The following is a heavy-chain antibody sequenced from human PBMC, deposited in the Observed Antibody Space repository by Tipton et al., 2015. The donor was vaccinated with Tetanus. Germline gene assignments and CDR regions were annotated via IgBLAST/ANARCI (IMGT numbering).Heavy chain of an antibody. CDR1: GFIFSSYG. Sequence: SLRLSCAASGFIFSSYGIYWVRQAPGKGLEWVAVSWYDGTDKYYADSVKGRFTISRDNSKNTLYLQMNSLRAEDTAVYYCAREADCSGGSCFSGDFDNWSQGTQVTVSS. J-gene: IGHJ4*02. CDR3: AREADCSGGSCFSGDFDN. CDR2: SWYDGTDK. D-gene: IGHD2-15*01. V-gene: IGHV3-33*01.